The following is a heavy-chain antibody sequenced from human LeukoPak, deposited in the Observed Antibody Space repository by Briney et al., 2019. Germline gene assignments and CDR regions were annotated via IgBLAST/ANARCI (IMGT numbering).Heavy chain of an antibody. CDR3: AKGVSAVAGSGDY. CDR2: ICWNRGSI. V-gene: IGHV3-9*03. Sequence: GGSLRLSCAASGFHFVDYAMHWVGQGPGECLEGVSGICWNRGSIGYADSVQGRFNISRDNAQNSLYLQMNSLRAEDMALYYCAKGVSAVAGSGDYWAQGTLVSVSS. CDR1: GFHFVDYA. D-gene: IGHD6-19*01. J-gene: IGHJ4*02.